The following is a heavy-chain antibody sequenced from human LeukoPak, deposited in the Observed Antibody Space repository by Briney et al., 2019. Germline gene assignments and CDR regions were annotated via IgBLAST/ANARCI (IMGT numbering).Heavy chain of an antibody. CDR1: GYTFTSYD. D-gene: IGHD3-22*01. CDR3: ARGLGASPYDSSGYYLD. V-gene: IGHV1-8*01. Sequence: ASVKVSCKASGYTFTSYDINWVRQATGQGLEWMGWMNPNSGNTGYAQKFQGRVTMTRNTSISTAYMELSSLRSEDTAVYYCARGLGASPYDSSGYYLDWGQGTLVTVSS. CDR2: MNPNSGNT. J-gene: IGHJ4*02.